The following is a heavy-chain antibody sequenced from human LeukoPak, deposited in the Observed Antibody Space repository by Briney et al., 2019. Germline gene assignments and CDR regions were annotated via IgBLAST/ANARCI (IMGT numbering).Heavy chain of an antibody. V-gene: IGHV3-53*01. J-gene: IGHJ4*02. Sequence: GGSLRLSCAASGFTLSRNYMSWVRQAPGKGLECVSFIYSGGSTYHADSVKGRFTISRDNSKNTLYLQMNSLRAEDTAVYYCARDGDYGNTKLPFDYWGQGTLVTVSS. CDR1: GFTLSRNY. CDR3: ARDGDYGNTKLPFDY. D-gene: IGHD4-17*01. CDR2: IYSGGST.